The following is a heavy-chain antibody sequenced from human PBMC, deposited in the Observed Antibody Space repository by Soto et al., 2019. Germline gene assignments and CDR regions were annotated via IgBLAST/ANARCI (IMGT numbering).Heavy chain of an antibody. CDR1: GGSISSYY. V-gene: IGHV4-59*01. CDR3: ARGVGYCSSTNCHPNWFDP. CDR2: IYYSGST. D-gene: IGHD2-2*01. Sequence: PSETLSLTCTVSGGSISSYYWSWIRQPPGKGLEWIGYIYYSGSTNYNPSLKSRVTISVDTSKNQFSLKLSSVTAADTAVYYCARGVGYCSSTNCHPNWFDPWGQGTLVTVPQ. J-gene: IGHJ5*02.